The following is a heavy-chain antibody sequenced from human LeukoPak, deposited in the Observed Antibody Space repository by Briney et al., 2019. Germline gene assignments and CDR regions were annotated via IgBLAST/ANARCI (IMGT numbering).Heavy chain of an antibody. J-gene: IGHJ4*02. D-gene: IGHD2-15*01. Sequence: SETLSLTCVVSGGSISSSNWWTWVRQPPGKGLEWIGEISHSGSTNYNPSLKSRVTISIDTSKNQFSLKLSAVTAADTAVYYCARSQEEYCSGGSCSHPDYWGQGTLVTVSS. V-gene: IGHV4-4*02. CDR3: ARSQEEYCSGGSCSHPDY. CDR2: ISHSGST. CDR1: GGSISSSNW.